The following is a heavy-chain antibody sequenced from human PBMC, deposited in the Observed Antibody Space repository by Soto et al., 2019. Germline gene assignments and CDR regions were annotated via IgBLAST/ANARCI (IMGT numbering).Heavy chain of an antibody. J-gene: IGHJ4*02. V-gene: IGHV1-69*13. Sequence: GASVKVSCKASGGTFSSYAISWVRQAPGQGLEWMGGIIPIFGTANYAQKFQGRVTITADESTSTAYMELSSLRSEDTAVYYCARVGPAPDLVTARIWGQGTLVTVSS. CDR3: ARVGPAPDLVTARI. CDR1: GGTFSSYA. D-gene: IGHD2-21*02. CDR2: IIPIFGTA.